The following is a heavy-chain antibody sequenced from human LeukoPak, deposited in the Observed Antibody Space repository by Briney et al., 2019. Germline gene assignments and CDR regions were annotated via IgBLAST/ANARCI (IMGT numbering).Heavy chain of an antibody. J-gene: IGHJ6*03. Sequence: GGSLRLSCAASGFTFSSYSMNWVRQAPGKGLEWVSSISSSSSYIYYADSVKGRFTISRDNAKNSLYLQMNSLRAEDTAVYYCARDVVSCSSTSCYSQRLMDVWGKGTTATVSS. CDR2: ISSSSSYI. CDR3: ARDVVSCSSTSCYSQRLMDV. V-gene: IGHV3-21*01. D-gene: IGHD2-2*01. CDR1: GFTFSSYS.